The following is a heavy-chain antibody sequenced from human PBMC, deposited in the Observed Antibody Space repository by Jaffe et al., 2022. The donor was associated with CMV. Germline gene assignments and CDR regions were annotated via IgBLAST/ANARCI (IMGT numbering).Heavy chain of an antibody. CDR3: ARPVYYDSSGYDAFDI. J-gene: IGHJ3*02. Sequence: QVQLVQSGAEVKKPGASVKVSCKASGYTFTGYYMHWVRQAPGQGLEWMGWINPNSGGTNYAQKFQGRVTMTRDTSISTAYMELSRLRSDDTAVYYCARPVYYDSSGYDAFDIWGQGTMVTVSS. CDR1: GYTFTGYY. D-gene: IGHD3-22*01. CDR2: INPNSGGT. V-gene: IGHV1-2*02.